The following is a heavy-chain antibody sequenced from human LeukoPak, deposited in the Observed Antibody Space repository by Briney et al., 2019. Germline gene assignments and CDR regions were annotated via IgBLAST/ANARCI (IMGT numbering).Heavy chain of an antibody. CDR2: IKSKTDGGTT. CDR1: GFTFSNAW. CDR3: AREKEPILLASSYYHYGMDA. Sequence: GGSLRLSCAASGFTFSNAWMSWVRQAPGKGLEWVGRIKSKTDGGTTDYAAPVKGRFTISRDDSKNTLYLQMNSLKTEDTAVYYCAREKEPILLASSYYHYGMDAWGQGTTVTVSS. D-gene: IGHD3-10*01. V-gene: IGHV3-15*01. J-gene: IGHJ6*02.